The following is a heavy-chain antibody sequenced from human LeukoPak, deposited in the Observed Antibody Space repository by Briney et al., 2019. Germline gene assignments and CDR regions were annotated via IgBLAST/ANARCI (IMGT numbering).Heavy chain of an antibody. Sequence: PSETLSLTCTVSGGSISSSSYYWGWIRQPPGKGLEWIGSIYYSGSTYYNPSLKSRVPISVDTSKNQFPLKLSSVTAADTAVYYCARRVVPAALAVRCYYFDYWGQGTLVTVSS. CDR2: IYYSGST. CDR3: ARRVVPAALAVRCYYFDY. J-gene: IGHJ4*02. CDR1: GGSISSSSYY. V-gene: IGHV4-39*01. D-gene: IGHD2-2*01.